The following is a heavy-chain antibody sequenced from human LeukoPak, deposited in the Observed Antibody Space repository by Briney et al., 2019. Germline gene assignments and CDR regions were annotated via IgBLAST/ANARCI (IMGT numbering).Heavy chain of an antibody. CDR2: INPNSGGT. D-gene: IGHD2-2*01. J-gene: IGHJ3*02. CDR3: ARGQFGIVVVPAAMPKPNAFDI. Sequence: ASVKVSCKASGYTFTGYYMHWVRQAPGQGLEWMGWINPNSGGTNYAQKFQGRVTMTRDTSISTAYMELSRLRSDDTAVYYCARGQFGIVVVPAAMPKPNAFDIWGRGTMVTVSS. CDR1: GYTFTGYY. V-gene: IGHV1-2*02.